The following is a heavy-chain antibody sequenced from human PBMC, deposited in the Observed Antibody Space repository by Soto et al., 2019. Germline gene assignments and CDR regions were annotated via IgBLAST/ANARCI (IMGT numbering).Heavy chain of an antibody. Sequence: EVQLLESGGGLVQPGGSLRLSCAASGFTFSSYAMSWVRQAPGKGLEWVSAISGSGGSTYYADSVKGRFTISRDNSKNTLELQMNSLRAEDTAVYYCAKDRWFGGEHEIFDYWGQGTLVTVSS. CDR1: GFTFSSYA. CDR2: ISGSGGST. CDR3: AKDRWFGGEHEIFDY. J-gene: IGHJ4*02. D-gene: IGHD3-10*01. V-gene: IGHV3-23*01.